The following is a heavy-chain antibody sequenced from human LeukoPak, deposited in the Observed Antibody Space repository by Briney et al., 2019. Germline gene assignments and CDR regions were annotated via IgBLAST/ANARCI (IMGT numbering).Heavy chain of an antibody. CDR1: RFTLSTYW. J-gene: IGHJ4*02. V-gene: IGHV3-7*01. Sequence: GGSLRLSCAASRFTLSTYWMSWVRQAPGKGLEWVAHIKQDGSQEYYVDSVKGRFTISRDSAKNSLYLQMNSLRAEDTAVYYCARGVPYDSWSGPHYSDYWGQGILVTVSS. CDR3: ARGVPYDSWSGPHYSDY. CDR2: IKQDGSQE. D-gene: IGHD3-3*01.